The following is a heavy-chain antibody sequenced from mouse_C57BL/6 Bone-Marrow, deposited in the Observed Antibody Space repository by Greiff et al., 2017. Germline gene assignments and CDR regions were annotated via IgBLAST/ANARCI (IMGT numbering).Heavy chain of an antibody. CDR1: GYTFTSYG. CDR2: IYPRSGNT. J-gene: IGHJ1*03. D-gene: IGHD2-4*01. V-gene: IGHV1-81*01. CDR3: ARRRIYYDYDGVWWYFDV. Sequence: VKLQESGAELARPGASVKLSCKASGYTFTSYGISWVKQRTGQGLEWIGEIYPRSGNTYYNEKFKGKVTLTAEKSSSTAYMELRSLTSEDSAVYFCARRRIYYDYDGVWWYFDVWGTGTTVTVSS.